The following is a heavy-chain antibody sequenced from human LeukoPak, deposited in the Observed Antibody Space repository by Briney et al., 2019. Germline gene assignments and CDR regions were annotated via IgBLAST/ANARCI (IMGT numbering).Heavy chain of an antibody. CDR1: GGSISNYY. Sequence: KPSETLSLTCTVSGGSISNYYWSWIRQPPGKGLQWIGYIYHTGSTSYNPSLKSRVIMSVETFQNQFSQKVRSVTAADTAVYYCAREDSGYDYSPFYYWGQGILVTVSS. D-gene: IGHD5-12*01. J-gene: IGHJ4*02. V-gene: IGHV4-59*01. CDR2: IYHTGST. CDR3: AREDSGYDYSPFYY.